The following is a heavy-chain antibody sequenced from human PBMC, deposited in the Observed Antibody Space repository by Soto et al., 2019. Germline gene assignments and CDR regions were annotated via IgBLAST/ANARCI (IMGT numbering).Heavy chain of an antibody. D-gene: IGHD3-22*01. Sequence: SLRLSCAASGFTFSSYSMNWVRQAPGKGLEWVSSISSSSSYIYYADSVKGRFTISRDNAKNSLYLQMNSLRAEDTAVYYCARVGYYDSSGYYYWGQGTLVTVSS. CDR3: ARVGYYDSSGYYY. V-gene: IGHV3-21*01. CDR1: GFTFSSYS. CDR2: ISSSSSYI. J-gene: IGHJ4*02.